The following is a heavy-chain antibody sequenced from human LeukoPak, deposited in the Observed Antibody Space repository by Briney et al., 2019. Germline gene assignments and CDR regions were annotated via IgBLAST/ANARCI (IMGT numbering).Heavy chain of an antibody. J-gene: IGHJ5*01. CDR2: ITGRGNKT. V-gene: IGHV3-48*03. CDR3: ARGYNNPDWFDP. Sequence: GRSLRPSCAASGFTFSSFEMSWVRQAPGKGLEWVSYITGRGNKTIYGDSVKGRLPISRDNARNSLFLQTNSLRAEDTDVYYCARGYNNPDWFDPWGQGTLVTVSS. CDR1: GFTFSSFE. D-gene: IGHD1-1*01.